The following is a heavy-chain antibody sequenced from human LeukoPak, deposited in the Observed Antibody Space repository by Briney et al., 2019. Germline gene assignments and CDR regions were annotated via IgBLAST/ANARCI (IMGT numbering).Heavy chain of an antibody. J-gene: IGHJ4*02. CDR2: ISGSGGST. V-gene: IGHV3-23*01. CDR1: AFTFSSYA. Sequence: GGSLRLSCAASAFTFSSYAMSWVRQAPGKGLEWVSAISGSGGSTYYADSVKGRFTISRDNSKNTLYLQMNSLRAEDTAVYYCAKDIVGARGGFDYWGQGTLITVSS. CDR3: AKDIVGARGGFDY. D-gene: IGHD1-26*01.